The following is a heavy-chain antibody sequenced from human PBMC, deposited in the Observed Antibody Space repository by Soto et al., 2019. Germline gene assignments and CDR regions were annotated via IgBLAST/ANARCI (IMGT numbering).Heavy chain of an antibody. CDR2: ISYDGSNK. J-gene: IGHJ4*02. CDR3: AKEWVYDSSGWSFDD. Sequence: PGGSLRLSCAASGFTFSSYGMHWVRQAPGKGLEWVAVISYDGSNKYYADSVKGRFTISRDNSKNTLYLQMNSLRAEDTAVYYCAKEWVYDSSGWSFDDWGQGTLVTVSS. V-gene: IGHV3-30*18. CDR1: GFTFSSYG. D-gene: IGHD3-22*01.